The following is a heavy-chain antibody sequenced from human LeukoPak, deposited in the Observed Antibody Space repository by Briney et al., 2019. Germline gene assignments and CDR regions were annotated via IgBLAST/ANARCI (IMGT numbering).Heavy chain of an antibody. J-gene: IGHJ6*03. CDR3: ARELHYYYYYMDV. Sequence: GASVKVSCKTSGYTFSDYYIHWIRQAPGQGLEWMGWINPNSGGTHYAQKFQGRVTMTRDTSISTAYMELSSLRSDDTAMYYCARELHYYYYYMDVWGKGTTVTVSS. CDR2: INPNSGGT. V-gene: IGHV1-2*02. D-gene: IGHD2-15*01. CDR1: GYTFSDYY.